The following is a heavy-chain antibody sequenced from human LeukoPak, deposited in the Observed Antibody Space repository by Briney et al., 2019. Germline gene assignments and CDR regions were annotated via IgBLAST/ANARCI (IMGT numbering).Heavy chain of an antibody. CDR2: IYHSGST. D-gene: IGHD3-22*01. CDR1: GFTVSSNY. CDR3: ARSSQMIFDD. Sequence: GSLRLSCAASGFTVSSNYMSWVRQAPGKGLEWIGSIYHSGSTYYNPSLKSRVTISVDTSKNQFSLKLSSVTAADTAVYYCARSSQMIFDDWGQGTLVTVSS. V-gene: IGHV4-38-2*01. J-gene: IGHJ4*02.